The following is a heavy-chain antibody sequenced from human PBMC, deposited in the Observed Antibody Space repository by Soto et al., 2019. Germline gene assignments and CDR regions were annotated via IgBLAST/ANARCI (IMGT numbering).Heavy chain of an antibody. V-gene: IGHV4-30-4*01. J-gene: IGHJ6*02. CDR3: AGEQNYYYYGMDV. CDR1: GVPISTDDYY. Sequence: SETLSLTCTVSGVPISTDDYYWTWIRQPPGKGLEWIGYIYYSGSTYYNPSLKSRVTISVDTSKNQFSLKLSSVTAADTAVYYCAGEQNYYYYGMDVWGQGTTVTVSS. CDR2: IYYSGST.